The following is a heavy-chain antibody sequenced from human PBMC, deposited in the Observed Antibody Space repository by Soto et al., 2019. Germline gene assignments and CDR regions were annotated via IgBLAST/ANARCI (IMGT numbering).Heavy chain of an antibody. J-gene: IGHJ6*02. CDR3: ASSLVYSSGWYTIWGDSAVYYYGMDV. D-gene: IGHD6-19*01. V-gene: IGHV1-8*01. Sequence: QVQLVQSGAEVKKPGASVKVSCKASGYTFTSYDINWVRQATGQGLEWMGWMNPNSGNTGYAQKFQGRVTMTRNTSISTAYMELSSLRSEDTAVYYCASSLVYSSGWYTIWGDSAVYYYGMDVWGQGTTVTVSS. CDR2: MNPNSGNT. CDR1: GYTFTSYD.